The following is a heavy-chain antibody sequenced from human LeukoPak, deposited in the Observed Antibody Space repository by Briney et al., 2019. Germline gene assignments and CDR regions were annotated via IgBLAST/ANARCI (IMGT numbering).Heavy chain of an antibody. Sequence: PGGSLRLSCAASGFTFSDYYMSWIRQAPGKGLEWVSYISSSGSTIYYADSVKGRFTISRDNAKNSLYLQMNSLRAEDTAVYYCARDRPDYYGSGSYYYYYGMVVWGQGTTVTVSS. CDR1: GFTFSDYY. V-gene: IGHV3-11*01. CDR3: ARDRPDYYGSGSYYYYYGMVV. D-gene: IGHD3-10*01. CDR2: ISSSGSTI. J-gene: IGHJ6*02.